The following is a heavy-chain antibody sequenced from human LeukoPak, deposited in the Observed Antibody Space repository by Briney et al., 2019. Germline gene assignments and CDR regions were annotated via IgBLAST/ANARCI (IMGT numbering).Heavy chain of an antibody. CDR1: GGSTSSYY. V-gene: IGHV4-59*01. CDR2: IYYSGST. J-gene: IGHJ5*02. CDR3: ARVLAGSWYEIDWFDP. D-gene: IGHD6-13*01. Sequence: SETLSLTCTVSGGSTSSYYWSWIRQPPGKGLEWIGYIYYSGSTNYNPSLKSRVTISVDTSKNQFSLKLSSVTAADTAVYYCARVLAGSWYEIDWFDPWGQGTLVTVSS.